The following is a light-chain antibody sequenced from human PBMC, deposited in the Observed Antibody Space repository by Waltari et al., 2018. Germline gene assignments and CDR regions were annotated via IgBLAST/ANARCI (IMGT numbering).Light chain of an antibody. Sequence: VMTQSPLSLPVTPGDSASISCRSSESLLHGNGINYLDWYLQKPGQPPQPLIYLASDRASEVPDRFSGIGSGTEFTLRIHRVEPDDVGVYYCMQTLQTPYTFGQGTKLEI. V-gene: IGKV2-28*01. CDR1: ESLLHGNGINY. J-gene: IGKJ2*01. CDR2: LAS. CDR3: MQTLQTPYT.